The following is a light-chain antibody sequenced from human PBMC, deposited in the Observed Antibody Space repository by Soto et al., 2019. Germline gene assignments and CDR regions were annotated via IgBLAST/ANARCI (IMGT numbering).Light chain of an antibody. J-gene: IGKJ1*01. CDR2: AAS. CDR1: QSISSY. V-gene: IGKV1-39*01. CDR3: QQSYSTPPT. Sequence: DIQMTQSPSSLSASVGDRVTITCRANQSISSYLNWYRQKPGKAPKLLIYAASSLQSGVPSRFSGSGSGTDFTLTISSLQPEDFATYYCQQSYSTPPTFGQGTKVEIK.